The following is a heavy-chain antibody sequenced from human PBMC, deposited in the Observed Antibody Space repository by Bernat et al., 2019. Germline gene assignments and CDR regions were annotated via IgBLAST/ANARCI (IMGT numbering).Heavy chain of an antibody. Sequence: EVQLVESGGGLVQPGGSLRLSCAASGFTFSSYWMHWVRQAPGKGLVWVSRINSDGSSTSYADSVNGRFTISRDNAKNTLYLQMNSLRAEDTAVYYCARDQYYDFWSGYAFTYYYYGMDVWGQGTTVTVSS. V-gene: IGHV3-74*01. D-gene: IGHD3-3*01. CDR3: ARDQYYDFWSGYAFTYYYYGMDV. CDR1: GFTFSSYW. CDR2: INSDGSST. J-gene: IGHJ6*02.